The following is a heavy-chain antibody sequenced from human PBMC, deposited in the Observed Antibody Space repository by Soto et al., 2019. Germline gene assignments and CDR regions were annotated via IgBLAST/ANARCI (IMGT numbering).Heavy chain of an antibody. J-gene: IGHJ4*02. D-gene: IGHD3-16*01. Sequence: PSETLSLTCTVSGASMSDYFWTWIRLPAGKRLEWIGRKSISGSTDYNPSLKGRASMSVDTSKNQFSLRLISVTAADTALYYCARSLGSAAGWSFDVWGQGILVTVSS. CDR2: KSISGST. CDR1: GASMSDYF. V-gene: IGHV4-4*07. CDR3: ARSLGSAAGWSFDV.